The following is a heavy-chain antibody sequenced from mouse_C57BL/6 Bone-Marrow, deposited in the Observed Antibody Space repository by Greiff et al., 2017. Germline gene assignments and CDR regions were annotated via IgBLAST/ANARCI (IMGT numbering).Heavy chain of an antibody. V-gene: IGHV14-4*01. J-gene: IGHJ2*01. CDR1: GFNIKDDY. Sequence: DVKLQESGAELVRPGASVKLSCTASGFNIKDDYMHWVKQRPEQGLEWIGWIDPENGDTEYASKFQGKATITADTSSNTAYLQLSSLTSEDTAVYYCTRVFFDYWGQGTTLTVSS. CDR3: TRVFFDY. CDR2: IDPENGDT.